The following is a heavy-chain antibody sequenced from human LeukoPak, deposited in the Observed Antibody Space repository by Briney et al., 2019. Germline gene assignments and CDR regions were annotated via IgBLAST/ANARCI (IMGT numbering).Heavy chain of an antibody. V-gene: IGHV4-39*07. CDR3: ARALEQQLVEVWFDP. CDR2: IYYSGST. D-gene: IGHD6-13*01. CDR1: GGSISSSSYY. J-gene: IGHJ5*02. Sequence: PSETLSLTCTVSGGSISSSSYYWGWIRQPPGKGLEWIGSIYYSGSTYYNPSLKSRVTISVDTSKNQFSLKLSSVTAADTAVYYCARALEQQLVEVWFDPWGQGTLVTVSS.